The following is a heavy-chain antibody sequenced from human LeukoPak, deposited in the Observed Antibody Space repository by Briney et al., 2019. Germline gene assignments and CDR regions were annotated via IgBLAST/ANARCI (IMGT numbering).Heavy chain of an antibody. J-gene: IGHJ1*01. Sequence: PSETLSLTCAVSGYSISSGYYWGWIRQPPGKGLEWIGTLYHSGSTYYNPSLKSRVTISVDTSQNQFSLKLSSVTAADTAVYYCAVGYCSSSSTSCCREYFQHWGQGTLVTVSS. CDR3: AVGYCSSSSTSCCREYFQH. V-gene: IGHV4-38-2*01. CDR2: LYHSGST. D-gene: IGHD2-2*01. CDR1: GYSISSGYY.